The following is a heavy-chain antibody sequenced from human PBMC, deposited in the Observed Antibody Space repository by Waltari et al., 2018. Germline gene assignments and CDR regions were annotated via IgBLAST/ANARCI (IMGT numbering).Heavy chain of an antibody. CDR2: IKSKSDGPTT. CDR3: TTLDAPWGG. D-gene: IGHD7-27*01. J-gene: IGHJ4*01. V-gene: IGHV3-15*01. CDR1: GFTFTPAW. Sequence: EVQMVESGGGLMKPGDSLRLSCAASGFTFTPAWLTWVRQAPGKGLEWVGRIKSKSDGPTTDYAAPVRGRFSISSDDSQNMVFLQMNSLRTEDTAVYYCTTLDAPWGGWGHGTLVTVSS.